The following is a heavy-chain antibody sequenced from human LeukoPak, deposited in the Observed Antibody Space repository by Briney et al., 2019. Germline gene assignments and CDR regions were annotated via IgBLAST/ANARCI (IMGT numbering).Heavy chain of an antibody. J-gene: IGHJ4*02. CDR3: AKRIRIGLLLRSIGYYFDY. Sequence: GGSLRLSCAASGFTFSSYAMSWVRQAPGKGLEWVSAISGSGGSTYYADSVKGRFTISRDNSKNTLYPQMNSLRAEDTAVYYCAKRIRIGLLLRSIGYYFDYWGQGTLVTVSS. CDR2: ISGSGGST. V-gene: IGHV3-23*01. D-gene: IGHD3-22*01. CDR1: GFTFSSYA.